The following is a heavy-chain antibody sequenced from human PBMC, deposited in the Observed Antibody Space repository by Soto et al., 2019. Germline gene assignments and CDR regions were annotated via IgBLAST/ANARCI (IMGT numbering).Heavy chain of an antibody. D-gene: IGHD3-22*01. Sequence: PRLSCAASGFTFSGFSMNWVRQPPGKGLEWVSSVTSSPSSMFYADSVKGRLTISRHDPKDPLFLQMNSLRADDTAMYYCAREADFASGGYVLDYWGLGTLVTVSS. J-gene: IGHJ4*02. CDR1: GFTFSGFS. CDR3: AREADFASGGYVLDY. CDR2: VTSSPSSM. V-gene: IGHV3-21*01.